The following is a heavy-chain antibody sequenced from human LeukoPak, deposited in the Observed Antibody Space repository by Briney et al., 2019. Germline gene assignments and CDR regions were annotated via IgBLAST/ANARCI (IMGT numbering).Heavy chain of an antibody. D-gene: IGHD5-18*01. CDR3: ARDAVTDTATTYD. CDR2: IYYSGST. J-gene: IGHJ4*02. V-gene: IGHV4-39*07. Sequence: ASQTLSLTCTVSGGSISSGGYYWGWIRQPPGKGLEWIGSIYYSGSTYYNPSLKSRVTISVDTSKNQFSLKLSSVTAADTAVYYCARDAVTDTATTYDWGQGTLVTVSS. CDR1: GGSISSGGYY.